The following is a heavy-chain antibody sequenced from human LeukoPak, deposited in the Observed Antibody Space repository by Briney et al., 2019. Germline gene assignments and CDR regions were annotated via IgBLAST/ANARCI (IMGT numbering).Heavy chain of an antibody. CDR1: GGTXSSYA. V-gene: IGHV1-69*01. CDR3: ARRVNRAQFDP. CDR2: IIAIFGTA. J-gene: IGHJ5*02. D-gene: IGHD2-21*01. Sequence: SSVKVSCKASGGTXSSYAISWVRQAPGQGLEWMGGIIAIFGTANYAQKFQGRVAITADESTSTAYMELSSLRSEDTAVYYCARRVNRAQFDPWGQGTLVTVSS.